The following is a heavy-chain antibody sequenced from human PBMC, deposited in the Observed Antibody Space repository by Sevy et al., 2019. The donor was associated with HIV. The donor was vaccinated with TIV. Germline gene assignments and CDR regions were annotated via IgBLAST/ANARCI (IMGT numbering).Heavy chain of an antibody. J-gene: IGHJ4*02. Sequence: SETLSLTCGVSGYSISSGYYWGWIRQPPGKGLGWIGSIYHSGSTYYNPSLKSRVSISVDTAKNQFSLKLSSVTAADTAVYYCARDIPYYYDTSGVWGQGTLVTVSS. CDR3: ARDIPYYYDTSGV. V-gene: IGHV4-38-2*02. D-gene: IGHD3-22*01. CDR1: GYSISSGYY. CDR2: IYHSGST.